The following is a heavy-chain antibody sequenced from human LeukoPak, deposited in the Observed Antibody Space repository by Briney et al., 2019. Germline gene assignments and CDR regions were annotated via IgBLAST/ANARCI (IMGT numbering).Heavy chain of an antibody. Sequence: ASVKVSCKASGYTFTSYGISWVRQAPGQGLEWVGWISAYNGNTNYAQKLQGRVTMTTDTSTSTAYMELRSLRSDDTAVYYCAVDIVATSTFDYWGQGTLVTVSS. J-gene: IGHJ4*02. CDR2: ISAYNGNT. D-gene: IGHD5-12*01. CDR1: GYTFTSYG. CDR3: AVDIVATSTFDY. V-gene: IGHV1-18*01.